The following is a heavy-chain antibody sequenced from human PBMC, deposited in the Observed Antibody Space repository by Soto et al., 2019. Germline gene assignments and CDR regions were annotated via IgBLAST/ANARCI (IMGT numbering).Heavy chain of an antibody. J-gene: IGHJ6*02. Sequence: PSETLSLTCAVYDGSLSVYYCSWIRQSPGKGLEWIGEIHPSGSTDYNPSLKGRVTILVDTSKSQFSLRLTSVTAADTAVYYCARGRDEYKLGNVWGPGTTVTVSS. CDR2: IHPSGST. CDR1: DGSLSVYY. V-gene: IGHV4-34*01. CDR3: ARGRDEYKLGNV. D-gene: IGHD7-27*01.